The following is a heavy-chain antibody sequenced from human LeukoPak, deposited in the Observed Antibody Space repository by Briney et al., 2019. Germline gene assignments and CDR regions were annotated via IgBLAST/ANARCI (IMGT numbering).Heavy chain of an antibody. D-gene: IGHD3-9*01. J-gene: IGHJ5*02. CDR2: ISSSGSTI. V-gene: IGHV3-48*03. Sequence: GGSLRLSCAASGFTFSSYEMNWVRQAPGKGLEWVSYISSSGSTIYYADSVKGRFTISRDNAKISLYLQMNSLRAEDTAVYYCARSLVPYYDIVTGYWYRHHWGQGTLVTVSS. CDR1: GFTFSSYE. CDR3: ARSLVPYYDIVTGYWYRHH.